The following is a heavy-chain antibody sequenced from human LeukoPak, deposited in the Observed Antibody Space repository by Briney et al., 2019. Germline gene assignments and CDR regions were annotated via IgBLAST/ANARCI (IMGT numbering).Heavy chain of an antibody. CDR2: INPNSGGT. J-gene: IGHJ4*02. V-gene: IGHV1-2*02. CDR3: ARSGQFGGVIVPWDY. D-gene: IGHD3-16*02. Sequence: ASAKVSCKASGYTFTGYYMHWVRQAPGQGLEWMGWINPNSGGTNYAQKFQGRVTMTRDTSISTAYMELSRLRSDDTAVYYCARSGQFGGVIVPWDYWGQGTLVTVSS. CDR1: GYTFTGYY.